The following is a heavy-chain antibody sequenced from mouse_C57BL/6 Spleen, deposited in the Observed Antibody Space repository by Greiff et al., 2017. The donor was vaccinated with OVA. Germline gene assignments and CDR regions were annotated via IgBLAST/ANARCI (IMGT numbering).Heavy chain of an antibody. CDR3: ERGDLENSSGFAWFAY. CDR2: INPSSGYT. V-gene: IGHV1-7*01. CDR1: GYTFTSYW. D-gene: IGHD3-2*02. Sequence: QVQLKESGAELAKPGASVKLSCKASGYTFTSYWMHWVKQRPGQGLEWIGYINPSSGYTKYNQKFKDKATLTADKSSSTAYMQLSSLTYEDSAVYYCERGDLENSSGFAWFAYWGQGTLVTVSA. J-gene: IGHJ3*01.